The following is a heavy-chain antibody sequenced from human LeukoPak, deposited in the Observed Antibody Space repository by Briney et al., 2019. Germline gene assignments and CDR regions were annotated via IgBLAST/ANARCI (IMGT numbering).Heavy chain of an antibody. D-gene: IGHD1-26*01. CDR3: AKGRVGAITFDY. CDR1: GFTFSSYA. J-gene: IGHJ4*02. CDR2: ISGSGGST. V-gene: IGHV3-23*01. Sequence: GGSLRLSCAASGFTFSSYAMSWVRQAPGKGLEWVSAISGSGGSTYYADSVKGRFTISRDNSKNTLYLQANSLRAEDTAVYYCAKGRVGAITFDYWGQGTLVTVSS.